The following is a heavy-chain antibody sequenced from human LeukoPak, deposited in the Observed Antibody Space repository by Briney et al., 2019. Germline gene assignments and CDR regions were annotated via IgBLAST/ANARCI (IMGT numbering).Heavy chain of an antibody. CDR1: GGSISSGSYY. CDR2: IYTSGST. J-gene: IGHJ4*02. CDR3: AAQYYYDSSGSYYFDY. V-gene: IGHV4-61*02. Sequence: SETLSLTCTVSGGSISSGSYYWSWIRQPAGKGLEWIGRIYTSGSTNYNPSLKSRVTMSVDTSKNQFSLKLSSVTAADTAVYYCAAQYYYDSSGSYYFDYWGQGTLVTVSS. D-gene: IGHD3-22*01.